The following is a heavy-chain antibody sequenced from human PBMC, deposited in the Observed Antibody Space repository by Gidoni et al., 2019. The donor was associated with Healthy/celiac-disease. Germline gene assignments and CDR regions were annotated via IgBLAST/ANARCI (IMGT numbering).Heavy chain of an antibody. CDR1: GYTFTSYY. V-gene: IGHV1-46*03. CDR3: ARGMGYCSSTSCYYYYYMDV. Sequence: QVQLVQSGAEVKKPGASVKVSCKASGYTFTSYYMHWVRQAPGQGLEWMGIINPSGGSTSYEQKFQGRVTMTRDTSTSTVYMELSSLRSEDTAVYYCARGMGYCSSTSCYYYYYMDVWGKGTTVTVSS. D-gene: IGHD2-2*01. J-gene: IGHJ6*03. CDR2: INPSGGST.